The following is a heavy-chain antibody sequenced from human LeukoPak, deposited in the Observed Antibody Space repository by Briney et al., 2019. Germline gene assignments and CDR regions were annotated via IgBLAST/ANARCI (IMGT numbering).Heavy chain of an antibody. CDR3: TKGGRRDILTY. V-gene: IGHV4-59*01. CDR2: IYDSGST. CDR1: GGSTSSYY. D-gene: IGHD3-9*01. J-gene: IGHJ4*02. Sequence: SETLSLTCTVSGGSTSSYYWSWIRQPPGKGLEWIGYIYDSGSTNYNPSLKSRVTISVDTSKNQFSLKLTSVTAADTAVYYCTKGGRRDILTYWGQGILVTVSP.